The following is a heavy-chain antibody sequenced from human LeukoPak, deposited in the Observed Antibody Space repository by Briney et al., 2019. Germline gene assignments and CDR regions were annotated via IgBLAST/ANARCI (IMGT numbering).Heavy chain of an antibody. D-gene: IGHD4-17*01. Sequence: PSETLSLTCTVSGGSISSSSYYWGWIRQPPGKGLEWIGSIYYSGSTYYNPPLKSRVTISVDTSKNQFSLKLSSVTAADTAVYYCARGSYGPDYWGQGTLVTVSS. CDR3: ARGSYGPDY. J-gene: IGHJ4*02. CDR1: GGSISSSSYY. CDR2: IYYSGST. V-gene: IGHV4-39*01.